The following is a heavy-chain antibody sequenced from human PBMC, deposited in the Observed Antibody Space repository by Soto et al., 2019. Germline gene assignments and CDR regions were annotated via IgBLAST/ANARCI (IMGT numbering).Heavy chain of an antibody. CDR3: ARDGYGDPYYYYAMDV. CDR1: GFTFSFYD. CDR2: LSSSGKST. J-gene: IGHJ6*02. V-gene: IGHV3-48*03. Sequence: PRGSLRLSCAASGFTFSFYDMTSVRQAPGKRLEWVSYLSSSGKSTYYAESVKGRFTISRDKAKNSLYLKMTSLRAEDTAVYYCARDGYGDPYYYYAMDVWGQGTTVTVSS. D-gene: IGHD4-17*01.